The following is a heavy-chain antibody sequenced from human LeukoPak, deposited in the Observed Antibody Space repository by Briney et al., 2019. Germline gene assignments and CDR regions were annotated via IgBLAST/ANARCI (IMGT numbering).Heavy chain of an antibody. CDR2: LYYSGST. D-gene: IGHD3-9*01. V-gene: IGHV4-39*01. CDR3: ASFLAGELWAFDY. Sequence: PSETLPLTCTVSGGSISSSSYYWGWIRQPPGKGLEWIGSLYYSGSTYYNPSLKSRVTISVDTSKNQFSLRLSSVTAADTAVYYCASFLAGELWAFDYWGQGTLVTVSS. J-gene: IGHJ4*02. CDR1: GGSISSSSYY.